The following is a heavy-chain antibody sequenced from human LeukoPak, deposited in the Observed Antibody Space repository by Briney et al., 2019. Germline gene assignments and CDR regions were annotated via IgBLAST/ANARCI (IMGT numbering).Heavy chain of an antibody. D-gene: IGHD6-13*01. CDR2: IYYSGSI. V-gene: IGHV4-28*05. Sequence: SDTLSLTCAVSGYSISSSNWWGWIRQPPGKGLEWIGYIYYSGSIYYNPSLKSRVTMSVDTSKNQLSLKLSSVTAVDTAVYYCARIGSSWKREYYFDYWGQGTLVTVSS. CDR1: GYSISSSNW. J-gene: IGHJ4*02. CDR3: ARIGSSWKREYYFDY.